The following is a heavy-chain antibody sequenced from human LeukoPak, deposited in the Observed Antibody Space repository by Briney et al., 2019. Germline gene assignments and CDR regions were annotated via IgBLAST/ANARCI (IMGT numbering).Heavy chain of an antibody. CDR3: ANSGYDSSGYYSSTRY. CDR2: IRYDGSNK. V-gene: IGHV3-30*02. Sequence: GGSLRLSCAASGFTFSSYGMSWVRQAPGKGLEWVAFIRYDGSNKYYADSVKGRFTISRDNSKNTLYLQMNSLRAEDTAVYYCANSGYDSSGYYSSTRYWGQGTLVTVSS. CDR1: GFTFSSYG. J-gene: IGHJ4*02. D-gene: IGHD3-22*01.